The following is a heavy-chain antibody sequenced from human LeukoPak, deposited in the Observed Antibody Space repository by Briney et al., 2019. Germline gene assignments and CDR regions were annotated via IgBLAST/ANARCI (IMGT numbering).Heavy chain of an antibody. Sequence: SVKVSCKASGGTFSSYAISWVRQAPGQGLEWMGGIIPIFGTANYAQKFQGRVTITTDESTSTAYMELSSLRSEDTAMYYCARDPTSGYSSGGDYWGQGTLVTVSS. CDR1: GGTFSSYA. D-gene: IGHD6-19*01. J-gene: IGHJ4*02. CDR3: ARDPTSGYSSGGDY. CDR2: IIPIFGTA. V-gene: IGHV1-69*05.